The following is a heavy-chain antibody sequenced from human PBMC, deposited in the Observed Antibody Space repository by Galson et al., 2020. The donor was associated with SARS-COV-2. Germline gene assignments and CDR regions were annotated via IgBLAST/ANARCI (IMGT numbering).Heavy chain of an antibody. CDR1: GFTFNSYA. V-gene: IGHV3-23*01. CDR2: ISGHSENT. D-gene: IGHD2-21*01. J-gene: IGHJ4*02. Sequence: GESLKLSCAASGFTFNSYAMGWVRQAPEKGLEWVSSISGHSENTYYADSVKGRFTISRDNSKNTLSLQMHSLRAEDTAIYYCSNSWSYCGGDCYTYHFDYWGQGTLVTVSS. CDR3: SNSWSYCGGDCYTYHFDY.